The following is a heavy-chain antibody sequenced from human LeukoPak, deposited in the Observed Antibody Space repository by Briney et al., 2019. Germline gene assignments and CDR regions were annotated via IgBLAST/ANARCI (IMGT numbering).Heavy chain of an antibody. Sequence: PGGSLRLSCAASGFTFSRYWMSWVRQAPGKGLEWVASIKQDGSERYYVDSVKGRFTISRDNAKNSVYVQMNSLRAEDTAVFYCARSTSWYHKFDYCGQGNLVSVSS. J-gene: IGHJ4*02. CDR2: IKQDGSER. CDR1: GFTFSRYW. V-gene: IGHV3-7*04. CDR3: ARSTSWYHKFDY. D-gene: IGHD6-19*01.